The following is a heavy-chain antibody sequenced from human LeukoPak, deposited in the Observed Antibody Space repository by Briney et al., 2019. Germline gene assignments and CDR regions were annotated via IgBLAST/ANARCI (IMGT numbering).Heavy chain of an antibody. CDR2: ISNSGSTI. Sequence: SAGSLRLSCTASGLTIGDYYMNCIRQAPGKGPEWVSYISNSGSTIYYADYVKGRFTVSRDNTKNSLYLQMNSLRAEDTAVYFCARDKSHGGMDVWGRGTTVTVSS. V-gene: IGHV3-11*01. CDR3: ARDKSHGGMDV. CDR1: GLTIGDYY. J-gene: IGHJ6*02.